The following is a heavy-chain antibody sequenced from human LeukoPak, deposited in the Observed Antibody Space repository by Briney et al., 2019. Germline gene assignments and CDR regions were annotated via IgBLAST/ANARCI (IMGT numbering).Heavy chain of an antibody. D-gene: IGHD1-1*01. V-gene: IGHV3-23*01. CDR2: ISGSGGST. Sequence: GGSLRLSCAASGFIFSSYAMSWVRQAPGKGLEWVSTISGSGGSTYYADSVKGRFIISRDNFKNTVYLQMNSLTADDTAVYFCASPDNGDYWGQGTLVTVSS. CDR3: ASPDNGDY. CDR1: GFIFSSYA. J-gene: IGHJ4*02.